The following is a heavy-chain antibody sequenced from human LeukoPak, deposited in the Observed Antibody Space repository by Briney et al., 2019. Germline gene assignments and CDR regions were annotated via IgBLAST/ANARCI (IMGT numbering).Heavy chain of an antibody. CDR2: ISGSGDST. CDR3: ARDRAKVIATLME. Sequence: GGSLRLSCAASGFTFRSFAVTWVRQAPGKGLEWVSVISGSGDSTYYADSVKGRFTISGDNSRNTLYLQMNSLRAEDTAVYYCARDRAKVIATLMEWGQGTLATVSS. CDR1: GFTFRSFA. V-gene: IGHV3-23*01. J-gene: IGHJ4*02. D-gene: IGHD2-21*01.